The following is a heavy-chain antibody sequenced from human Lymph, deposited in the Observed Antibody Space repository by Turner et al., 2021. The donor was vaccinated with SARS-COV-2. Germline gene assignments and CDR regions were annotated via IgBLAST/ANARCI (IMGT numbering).Heavy chain of an antibody. V-gene: IGHV3-30*18. Sequence: QVQLVQSGGGVVQPGRSLRLSCAASGFTFSSYAMHWVRQAPGKGLEWVALISYDGSNKYYADSVKGRFTISRDNSKNTLYLQMNRLGAEDTAVYYCAKDGGGYSSTWGQGTLVTVSS. CDR3: AKDGGGYSST. CDR1: GFTFSSYA. D-gene: IGHD6-13*01. J-gene: IGHJ5*02. CDR2: ISYDGSNK.